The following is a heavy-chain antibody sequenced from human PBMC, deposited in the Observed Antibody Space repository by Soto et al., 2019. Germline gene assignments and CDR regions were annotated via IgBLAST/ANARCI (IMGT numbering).Heavy chain of an antibody. J-gene: IGHJ6*02. CDR2: ISSSGSTI. D-gene: IGHD3-10*01. Sequence: EVQLVESGGGLVQPGGSLRLSCAASGFTFSSYEMNWVRQAPGKGLEWVSYISSSGSTIYYADSVKGRFTISRDNAKNSLYLQMNSLRAEDTAVYYCARDGSGSYYRSKYYYGMDVWGQGTTVTVSS. CDR1: GFTFSSYE. V-gene: IGHV3-48*03. CDR3: ARDGSGSYYRSKYYYGMDV.